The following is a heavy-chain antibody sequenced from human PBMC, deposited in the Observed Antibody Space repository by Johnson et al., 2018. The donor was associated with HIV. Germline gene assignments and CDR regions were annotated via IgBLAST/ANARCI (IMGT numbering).Heavy chain of an antibody. J-gene: IGHJ3*02. CDR1: GFTFSSYA. CDR2: ISSSSSTI. V-gene: IGHV3-48*01. D-gene: IGHD3-22*01. CDR3: ARERNMIVVDDDAFDI. Sequence: MLLVESGGGLVQPGGSLRLSCAASGFTFSSYAMSWIRQAPGKGLEWVSYISSSSSTIYYADSVKGRFTISRDNSKNTLYLQMNSLRAEDTAVYYCARERNMIVVDDDAFDIWGQGTMVTVSS.